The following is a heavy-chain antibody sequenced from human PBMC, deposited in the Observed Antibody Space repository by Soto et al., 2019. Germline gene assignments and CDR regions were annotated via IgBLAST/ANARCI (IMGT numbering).Heavy chain of an antibody. CDR3: ARCGTSVTTFSRYVFDY. D-gene: IGHD4-17*01. CDR1: GGSISSFY. J-gene: IGHJ4*02. V-gene: IGHV4-59*01. CDR2: VYYTGST. Sequence: QVQLQESGPGLVKPSETLSLTCTVSGGSISSFYWSWIRQSPGKGLEWIGYVYYTGSTNYNPSLRSRVTISLDTPKNQFSLKLSSVTPADTAVYFCARCGTSVTTFSRYVFDYWGQRTLVTVSS.